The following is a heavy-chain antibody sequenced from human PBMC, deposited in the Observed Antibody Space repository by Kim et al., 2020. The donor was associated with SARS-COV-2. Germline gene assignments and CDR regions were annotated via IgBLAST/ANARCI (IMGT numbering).Heavy chain of an antibody. Sequence: SETLSLTCTVSGYSVSTDYYWGCSRQPPGKGLEWIGSISHTAKTYYNPYLKSRVTISIDTARNPFSLKVNSVTAADTAMYYCQRMVRSGRFAYWGQGTL. CDR3: QRMVRSGRFAY. CDR2: ISHTAKT. D-gene: IGHD6-25*01. V-gene: IGHV4-38-2*02. CDR1: GYSVSTDYY. J-gene: IGHJ4*02.